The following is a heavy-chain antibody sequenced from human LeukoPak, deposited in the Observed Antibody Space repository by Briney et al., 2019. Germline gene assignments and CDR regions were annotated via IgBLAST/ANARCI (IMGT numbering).Heavy chain of an antibody. CDR2: ISAYNGNT. Sequence: GASVKVSCKASGYTFTGYYMHWVRQAPGQGLEWMGWISAYNGNTNYRQKLQGRVTMTTDTSTSTAYLELRSLRSDDTAVYYCARDLEAYCTGGSCYGLGFWGQGTLVTVSS. D-gene: IGHD2-15*01. J-gene: IGHJ4*02. CDR3: ARDLEAYCTGGSCYGLGF. V-gene: IGHV1-18*04. CDR1: GYTFTGYY.